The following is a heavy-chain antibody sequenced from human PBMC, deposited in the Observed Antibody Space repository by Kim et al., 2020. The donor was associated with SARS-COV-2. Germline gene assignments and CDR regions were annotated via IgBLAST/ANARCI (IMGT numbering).Heavy chain of an antibody. CDR1: GGTFSSYA. V-gene: IGHV1-69*13. CDR3: ARVGYDSSGYYWAGADY. J-gene: IGHJ4*02. Sequence: SVKVSCKASGGTFSSYAISWVRQAPGQGLEWMGGIIPIFGTANYAQKFQGRVTITADESTSTAYMELSSLRSEDTAVYYCARVGYDSSGYYWAGADYWGQGTLVTVSS. D-gene: IGHD3-22*01. CDR2: IIPIFGTA.